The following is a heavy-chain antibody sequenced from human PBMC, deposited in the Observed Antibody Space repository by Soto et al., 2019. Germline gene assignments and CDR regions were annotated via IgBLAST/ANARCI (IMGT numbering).Heavy chain of an antibody. D-gene: IGHD2-2*01. V-gene: IGHV2-26*01. CDR2: IFSNDEK. CDR3: ARIMEQAVPGWYGRYYYYGMDV. J-gene: IGHJ6*02. Sequence: QVTLKESGPVLVKPTETLTLTCTVSGFSLSNARMGVSWIRQPPGKALEWLAHIFSNDEKSYSTSLKSRLTSSKDTSKSQVVLTMTNMDPVDTATYYCARIMEQAVPGWYGRYYYYGMDVWGQGTTVTVSS. CDR1: GFSLSNARMG.